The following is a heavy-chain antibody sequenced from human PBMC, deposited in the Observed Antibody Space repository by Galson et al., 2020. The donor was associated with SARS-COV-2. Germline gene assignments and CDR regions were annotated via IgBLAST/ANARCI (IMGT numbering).Heavy chain of an antibody. D-gene: IGHD4-17*01. V-gene: IGHV1-8*01. CDR1: GYTFTNYE. CDR2: MNPNSGNT. Sequence: ASVKVSCKASGYTFTNYEINWVRQAPGQGLEWMGWMNPNSGNTGYAQKFQGGVTMTRTTSISTAYMELNSLTSEDTAVYYCARSYDDFATWFDPWGQGTLVTVSS. J-gene: IGHJ5*02. CDR3: ARSYDDFATWFDP.